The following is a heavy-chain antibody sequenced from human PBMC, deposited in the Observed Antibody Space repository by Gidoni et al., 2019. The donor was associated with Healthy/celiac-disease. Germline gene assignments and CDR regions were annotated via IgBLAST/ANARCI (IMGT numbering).Heavy chain of an antibody. Sequence: QVQLVESGGGVVQLGRSLRLSCAASGFTFSSYGMHWVRQAPGKGLEWVAVISYDGSNKYYADSVKGRFTISRDNSKNTLYLQMNSLRAEDTAVYYCAKDKYNWNYGHFDYWGQGTLVTVSS. CDR2: ISYDGSNK. J-gene: IGHJ4*02. CDR1: GFTFSSYG. CDR3: AKDKYNWNYGHFDY. V-gene: IGHV3-30*18. D-gene: IGHD1-7*01.